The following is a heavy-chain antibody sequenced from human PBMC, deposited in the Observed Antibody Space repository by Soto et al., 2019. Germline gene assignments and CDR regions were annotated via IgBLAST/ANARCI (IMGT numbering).Heavy chain of an antibody. CDR1: GYTFTSYG. D-gene: IGHD2-8*01. Sequence: ASVKVSCKASGYTFTSYGISWVRQAPGQGLEWMGWISAYNGNTNYAQKLQGRVTMTTDTSTSTAYMELRSLRSDDTAVYYCVRDRGIYCTNGVCYRPYYYYYGMDVWGQGTTVTVSS. J-gene: IGHJ6*02. CDR3: VRDRGIYCTNGVCYRPYYYYYGMDV. CDR2: ISAYNGNT. V-gene: IGHV1-18*04.